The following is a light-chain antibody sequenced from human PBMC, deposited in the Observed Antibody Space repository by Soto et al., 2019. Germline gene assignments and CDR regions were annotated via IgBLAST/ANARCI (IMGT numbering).Light chain of an antibody. V-gene: IGLV2-14*01. CDR1: NDDVGGYDY. Sequence: QSVLTQPASVSGSPGQSVTISCTGTNDDVGGYDYVSWYQQHPGKAPKLMIYEVSNRPSGISDRFSGSKSGNTASLTISGLQAGDEADYYCSSYTVNITRVFGTGTKVTVL. CDR3: SSYTVNITRV. J-gene: IGLJ1*01. CDR2: EVS.